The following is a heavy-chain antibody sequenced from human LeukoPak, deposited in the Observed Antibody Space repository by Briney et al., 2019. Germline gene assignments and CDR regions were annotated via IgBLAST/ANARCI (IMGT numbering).Heavy chain of an antibody. D-gene: IGHD3-10*01. CDR2: ISAYNGHT. CDR1: GYTFTSYG. Sequence: EASVKVSCKASGYTFTSYGISWVRQAPGQGLEWMGWISAYNGHTNYAQKLQGRATMTTDTSTSTAYMELRSLRSDDTAVYYCASGTYYYGSGGPTNFDYWGQGTLVTVSS. CDR3: ASGTYYYGSGGPTNFDY. V-gene: IGHV1-18*01. J-gene: IGHJ4*02.